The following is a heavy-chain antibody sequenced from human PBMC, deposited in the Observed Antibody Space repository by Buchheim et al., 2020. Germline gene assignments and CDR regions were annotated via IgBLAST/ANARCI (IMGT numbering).Heavy chain of an antibody. V-gene: IGHV1-46*01. D-gene: IGHD3-16*01. CDR2: INPSAGST. J-gene: IGHJ3*02. CDR3: AREALSRGTFDI. CDR1: GYTFTTYN. Sequence: QVQLVQSGAEVKKPGASVKVSCKASGYTFTTYNIHWVRQAPGQGLEWMGVINPSAGSTNYAQKFQGRVTMIRDTSTSTVSMEVRSLTSEDTAVYYCAREALSRGTFDIWGQGT.